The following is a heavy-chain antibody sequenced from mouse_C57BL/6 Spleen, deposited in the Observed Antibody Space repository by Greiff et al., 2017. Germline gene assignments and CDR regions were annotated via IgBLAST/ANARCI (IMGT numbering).Heavy chain of an antibody. V-gene: IGHV1-80*01. Sequence: QVQLQQSGAELVKPGASVKISCKASGYAFSSYWMNWVKQRPGKGLEWIGQIYPGDGDTNYNGKFKGKATLTADKSSSPAYMQLSSLTSEDSAVYFCARSYSNHYAMDYWGQGTSVTVSS. CDR2: IYPGDGDT. CDR3: ARSYSNHYAMDY. D-gene: IGHD2-5*01. J-gene: IGHJ4*01. CDR1: GYAFSSYW.